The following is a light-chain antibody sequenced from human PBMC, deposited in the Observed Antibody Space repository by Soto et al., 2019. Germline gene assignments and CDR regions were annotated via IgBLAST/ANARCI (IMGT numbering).Light chain of an antibody. Sequence: EILLTQSPATLALSPGETATLSCRASQSVRNYLAWYQQKPGQAPRLLIYDASNRATGIPARFSGTGSETDFTLTISSLEPEDFAIYYCQQRSKMPLTFGHGTKVDIK. CDR1: QSVRNY. CDR2: DAS. CDR3: QQRSKMPLT. J-gene: IGKJ1*01. V-gene: IGKV3-11*01.